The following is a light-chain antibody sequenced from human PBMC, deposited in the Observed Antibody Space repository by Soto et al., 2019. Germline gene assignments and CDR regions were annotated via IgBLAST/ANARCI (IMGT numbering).Light chain of an antibody. Sequence: DIVMTQSPDSLAVSLGERGTVNCKSSRSITSTTNNQNYIAGYQQKPRQPPTLLIHWASTREPGVPDRFSSSRSATDVTLTISSLQAEDVSTYYCQEYYTHGLAFGGGTKVDIK. CDR2: WAS. CDR3: QEYYTHGLA. V-gene: IGKV4-1*01. J-gene: IGKJ4*01. CDR1: RSITSTTNNQNY.